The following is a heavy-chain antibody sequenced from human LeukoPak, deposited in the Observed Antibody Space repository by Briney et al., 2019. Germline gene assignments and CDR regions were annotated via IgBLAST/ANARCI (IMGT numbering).Heavy chain of an antibody. V-gene: IGHV3-23*03. Sequence: GGSLRLSCAVSGFSFDNCAMTWVRQAPGKGLEGVSSIFGDASKMYYADSVKGRFTISSDGSRNMLFLHMRRLRAEDTAIYYCARQPYNYYYLDVWGKGTTVTVSS. J-gene: IGHJ6*03. D-gene: IGHD1-14*01. CDR3: ARQPYNYYYLDV. CDR1: GFSFDNCA. CDR2: IFGDASKM.